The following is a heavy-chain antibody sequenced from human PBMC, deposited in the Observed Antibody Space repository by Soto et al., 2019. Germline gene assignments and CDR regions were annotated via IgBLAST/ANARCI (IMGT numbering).Heavy chain of an antibody. V-gene: IGHV3-33*03. CDR1: GFPFSSYG. CDR3: ASSIN. J-gene: IGHJ4*02. Sequence: PEGSLRLSCAASGFPFSSYGMHWVRQAPGKGLDWVGVIWYDGSNKDYAESVKGRFTISRDNSKNMLYLQMNSLRADDTAVYYCASSINWGQGTLVTVSS. CDR2: IWYDGSNK.